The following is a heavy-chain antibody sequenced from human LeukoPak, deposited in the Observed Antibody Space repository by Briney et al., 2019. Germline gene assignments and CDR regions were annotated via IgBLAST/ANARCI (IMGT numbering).Heavy chain of an antibody. V-gene: IGHV3-23*01. CDR3: SKGGTCEGTLWQRY. D-gene: IGHD6-25*01. CDR2: VSCSGGST. Sequence: GGSLRLSCSASGFTFSAYAMSWVRQAPGKGLEWVSAVSCSGGSTYYADSVKGRFTISRDNSRNTVYLQMDSLRGEDTAVYYCSKGGTCEGTLWQRYWGQGTLVPVSS. J-gene: IGHJ4*02. CDR1: GFTFSAYA.